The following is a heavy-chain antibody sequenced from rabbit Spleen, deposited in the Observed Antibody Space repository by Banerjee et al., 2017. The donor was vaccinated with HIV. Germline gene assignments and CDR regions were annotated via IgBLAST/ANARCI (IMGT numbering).Heavy chain of an antibody. D-gene: IGHD1-1*01. CDR3: TRDDGSGHYIDGYFNL. CDR1: GFDVITDYM. J-gene: IGHJ4*01. Sequence: QEQLVESGGGLVQPGGSLTLSCKASGFDVITDYMTWVRQAPGKGLEWIGCIGFGSTGNTYYASWAKGRFTISKTSSTTVTLQMTSLTAADTATYFCTRDDGSGHYIDGYFNLWGQGPSSPS. CDR2: IGFGSTGNT. V-gene: IGHV1S45*01.